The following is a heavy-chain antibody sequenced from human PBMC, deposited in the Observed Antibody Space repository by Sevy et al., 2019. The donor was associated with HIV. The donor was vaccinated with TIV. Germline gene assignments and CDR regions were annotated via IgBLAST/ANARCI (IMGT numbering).Heavy chain of an antibody. CDR2: IYHGRSN. V-gene: IGHV4-30-4*01. CDR3: ARERGSNYQLFDY. D-gene: IGHD4-4*01. CDR1: GGSISSGDYY. Sequence: SETLSLTCTVSGGSISSGDYYWSWLRQPPGKGPEWIGYIYHGRSNFYNPSLQSRATVSVDRSKNQFSLTLTSVTAADTAVYYCARERGSNYQLFDYWGQGTLVTVSS. J-gene: IGHJ4*02.